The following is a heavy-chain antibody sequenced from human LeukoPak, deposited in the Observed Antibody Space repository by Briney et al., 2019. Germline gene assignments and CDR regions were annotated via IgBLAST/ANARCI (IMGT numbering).Heavy chain of an antibody. CDR1: GGSISSYY. D-gene: IGHD1-26*01. CDR3: AKDGSGSYFNWFDP. J-gene: IGHJ5*02. V-gene: IGHV4-59*01. CDR2: IYHSGST. Sequence: SETLSLTCTVSGGSISSYYWSWIRQPPGKGLEWIGYIYHSGSTNYNPSLKSRVTISVDTSKNQFSLKLSSVTAADTAVYYCAKDGSGSYFNWFDPWGQGTLVTVSS.